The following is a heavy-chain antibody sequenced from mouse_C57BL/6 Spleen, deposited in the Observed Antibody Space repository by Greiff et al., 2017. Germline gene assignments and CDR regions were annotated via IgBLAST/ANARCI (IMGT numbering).Heavy chain of an antibody. CDR3: AREGITTVVGYYFDY. D-gene: IGHD1-1*01. CDR1: GYTFTSYW. CDR2: IYPGSGST. Sequence: QVQLQQPGAELVKPGASVKMSCKASGYTFTSYWITWVKQRPGQGLEWIGDIYPGSGSTNYNEKFKSKATLTVDTSSSTAYMQLSSLTSEDSAVYYCAREGITTVVGYYFDYGGQGTTLTVSS. V-gene: IGHV1-55*01. J-gene: IGHJ2*01.